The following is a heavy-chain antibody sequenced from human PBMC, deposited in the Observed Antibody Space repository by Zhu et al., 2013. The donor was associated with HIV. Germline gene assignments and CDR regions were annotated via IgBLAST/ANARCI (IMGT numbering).Heavy chain of an antibody. CDR1: SYSFTSHG. J-gene: IGHJ4*02. V-gene: IGHV1-18*01. CDR2: ISVYNGHT. D-gene: IGHD2-2*02. Sequence: QVQLVQSGVEVKKPGASLKVSCKASSYSFTSHGISWVRQAPGQGLEWMGWISVYNGHTNYAQKFQGRVTMTTDTSTNTAYLELRSLTSDDTAVYYCARGGCSATSCYNPLDYWGQGTLVTVSS. CDR3: ARGGCSATSCYNPLDY.